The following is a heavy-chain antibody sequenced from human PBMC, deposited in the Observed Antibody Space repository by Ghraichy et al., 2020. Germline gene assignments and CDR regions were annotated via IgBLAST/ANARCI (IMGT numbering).Heavy chain of an antibody. J-gene: IGHJ4*02. Sequence: ETLSLTCAASGFSFSSAWMNWVRQVPGKGLQWVGRIKNRADGETTVYASPVKGRFTISRDDSKNTLFLQMNSLEIEDTAVYYCTTENWGSDHWGQGTLVTVSS. V-gene: IGHV3-15*07. CDR1: GFSFSSAW. D-gene: IGHD7-27*01. CDR2: IKNRADGETT. CDR3: TTENWGSDH.